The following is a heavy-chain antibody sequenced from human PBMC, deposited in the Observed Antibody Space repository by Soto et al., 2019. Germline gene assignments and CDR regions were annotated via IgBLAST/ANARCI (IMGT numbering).Heavy chain of an antibody. CDR1: GYTFTAYY. J-gene: IGHJ5*02. D-gene: IGHD3-22*01. V-gene: IGHV1-2*02. Sequence: GASVKVSCKASGYTFTAYYMHWLRQAPGQGLEWMGWINPNSGGTKYAQKFQGRVTMTNDTSISTAYMELSRLGSDDTAVYYCARGDFDSSANYYAGWLDPWGQGTLVTVSS. CDR3: ARGDFDSSANYYAGWLDP. CDR2: INPNSGGT.